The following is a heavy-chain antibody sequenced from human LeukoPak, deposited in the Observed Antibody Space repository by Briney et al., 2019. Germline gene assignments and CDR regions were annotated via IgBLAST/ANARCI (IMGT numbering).Heavy chain of an antibody. V-gene: IGHV3-23*01. CDR2: IIASGGST. CDR3: AKGFYGSRYWYFDR. D-gene: IGHD3-10*01. CDR1: GFTFSSYG. J-gene: IGHJ2*01. Sequence: GGTLRLSCAASGFTFSSYGMSWVRQAPGKGLEWVSTIIASGGSTYDADSVKGRFTISRDNSRNTLYLQMNSLRAEDTAVYYCAKGFYGSRYWYFDRWGRGTPVTVSS.